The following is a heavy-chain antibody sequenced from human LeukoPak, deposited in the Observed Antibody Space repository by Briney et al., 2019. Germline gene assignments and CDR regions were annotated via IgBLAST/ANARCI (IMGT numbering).Heavy chain of an antibody. D-gene: IGHD2-2*01. J-gene: IGHJ4*02. CDR1: GGSISSGDYY. CDR2: IYYSGST. V-gene: IGHV4-30-4*01. Sequence: SETLSLTCTVSGGSISSGDYYWSWIRQPPGKGLGWIGYIYYSGSTYYNPSLKSRVTISVDTSKNQFSLKLSSVTAADTAVYYCATRYYSSTSCWYYFDYWGQGTLVTVSS. CDR3: ATRYYSSTSCWYYFDY.